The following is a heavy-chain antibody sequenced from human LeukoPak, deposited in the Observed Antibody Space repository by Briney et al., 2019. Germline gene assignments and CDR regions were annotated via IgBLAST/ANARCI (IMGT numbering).Heavy chain of an antibody. V-gene: IGHV1-69*13. D-gene: IGHD5-18*01. CDR2: IIPIFGTA. J-gene: IGHJ4*02. CDR1: GGTFSSYA. Sequence: ASVKVSCKASGGTFSSYAISWVRQAPGQGLEWMGGIIPIFGTANYAQKFQGRVTITADESTSTAYMELSSLRSEDTAVYYCASRGYSYGRQAYFDYWGQGTLVTVSS. CDR3: ASRGYSYGRQAYFDY.